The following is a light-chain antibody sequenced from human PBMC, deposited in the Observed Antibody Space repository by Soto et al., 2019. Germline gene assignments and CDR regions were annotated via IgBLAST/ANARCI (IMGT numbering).Light chain of an antibody. V-gene: IGKV3-20*01. CDR3: QQYGSSPIT. J-gene: IGKJ5*01. CDR2: GAS. Sequence: ELVLTQSPATLSLSPGQRAKLSCRASQSVSSYLAWYQQKPGQAPRLLIYGASSRATGIPDRFSGSGSGTDFTLTIGRLEPEDFAVYYCQQYGSSPITFGQGTRLEIK. CDR1: QSVSSY.